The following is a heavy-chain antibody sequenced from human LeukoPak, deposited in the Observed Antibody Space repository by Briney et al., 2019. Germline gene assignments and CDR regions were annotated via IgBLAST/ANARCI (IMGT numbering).Heavy chain of an antibody. D-gene: IGHD6-19*01. CDR2: ISAYNGST. CDR1: GYTFTSYG. J-gene: IGHJ4*02. V-gene: IGHV1-18*01. Sequence: ASVKVSCKASGYTFTSYGISWVRQAPGQGLEWMGWISAYNGSTNYAQKLQGRVTMTRDTSTSTVYMELSSLRSEDTAVYYCARFAVHRRITVAGQFGLDYWGQGTLVSLSS. CDR3: ARFAVHRRITVAGQFGLDY.